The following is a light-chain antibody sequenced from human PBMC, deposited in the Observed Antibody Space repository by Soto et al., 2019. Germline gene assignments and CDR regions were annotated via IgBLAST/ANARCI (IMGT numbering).Light chain of an antibody. J-gene: IGKJ4*01. CDR1: EPVRNTY. V-gene: IGKV3-20*01. CDR2: GAS. CDR3: QQYADSSLT. Sequence: EIVLTQSPDTLSLSPGERATLSCRTSEPVRNTYVAWYQQQPGQAPRLLIYGASSRAIGIPDRFSGSGSGTDFTLTISRLEPEDFALYFCQQYADSSLTFGGGTKVDIK.